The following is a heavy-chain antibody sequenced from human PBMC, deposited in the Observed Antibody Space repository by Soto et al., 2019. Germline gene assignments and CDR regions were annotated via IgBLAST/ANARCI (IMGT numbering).Heavy chain of an antibody. J-gene: IGHJ6*02. Sequence: SETLSLTCTVSGGSISSYYWSWIRQPPGKGLEWIGYIYYSGSTNYNPSLKSRVTISVDTSKNQFSLKLSSVTAADTAVYYCARDLWFGGLEGGMDVWGQGTTVTVSS. V-gene: IGHV4-59*01. CDR3: ARDLWFGGLEGGMDV. CDR2: IYYSGST. D-gene: IGHD3-10*01. CDR1: GGSISSYY.